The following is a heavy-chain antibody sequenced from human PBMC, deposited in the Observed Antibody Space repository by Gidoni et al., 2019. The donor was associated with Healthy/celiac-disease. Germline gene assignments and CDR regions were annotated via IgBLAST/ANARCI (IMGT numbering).Heavy chain of an antibody. CDR3: ARLVVAASQSNWFDP. CDR2: IYYSGST. J-gene: IGHJ5*02. Sequence: PSEPLSLPCTVSVGSISSSSYYWGWIRQPPGKGLEWIGSIYYSGSTYYNPSLKSRVTISVDTSKNQFSLKLSSVTAADTAVYYCARLVVAASQSNWFDPWGQGTLVTVSS. CDR1: VGSISSSSYY. V-gene: IGHV4-39*01. D-gene: IGHD2-15*01.